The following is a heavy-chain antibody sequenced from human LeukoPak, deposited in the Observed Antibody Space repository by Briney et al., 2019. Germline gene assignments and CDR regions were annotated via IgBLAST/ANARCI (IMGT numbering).Heavy chain of an antibody. CDR3: ARSLITTFKDRLSIDY. V-gene: IGHV1-2*06. CDR2: INPNSGGT. D-gene: IGHD3-22*01. J-gene: IGHJ4*02. Sequence: ASVKVSCKASGYTFTVYYMHWVRQAPGQGLEWMGRINPNSGGTNYAQKFQGRVTMTRDTSISTAYMELSRLRSDDTAVYYCARSLITTFKDRLSIDYWGQGTLVTVSS. CDR1: GYTFTVYY.